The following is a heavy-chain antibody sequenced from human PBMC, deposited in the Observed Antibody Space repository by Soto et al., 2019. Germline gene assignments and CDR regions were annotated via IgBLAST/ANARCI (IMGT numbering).Heavy chain of an antibody. D-gene: IGHD2-15*01. J-gene: IGHJ4*02. CDR3: ARDGVVTQGYFDY. Sequence: EASVKVSCKASGGTFSNYAITWVRQAPGQGLEWLGRIIPIFGTRDYAQKFQGRVTISADESTTTAYMELSSLRSDDTAVYYCARDGVVTQGYFDYWGQRTLVTVSS. V-gene: IGHV1-69*13. CDR1: GGTFSNYA. CDR2: IIPIFGTR.